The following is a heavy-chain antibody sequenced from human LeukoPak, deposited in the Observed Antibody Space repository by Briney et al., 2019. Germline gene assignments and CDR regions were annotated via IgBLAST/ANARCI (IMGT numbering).Heavy chain of an antibody. CDR2: IYYSGST. Sequence: SETLSLTCTVSGGSISSYYWSWIRQPPGKGLEWIGYIYYSGSTNYNPSLKSRVTISVDTSKNQFSLKLSSVTAADTAVYYCARAMWNCSGGSCSYYYYMDVWGKGTTVTISS. D-gene: IGHD2-15*01. CDR3: ARAMWNCSGGSCSYYYYMDV. J-gene: IGHJ6*03. V-gene: IGHV4-59*01. CDR1: GGSISSYY.